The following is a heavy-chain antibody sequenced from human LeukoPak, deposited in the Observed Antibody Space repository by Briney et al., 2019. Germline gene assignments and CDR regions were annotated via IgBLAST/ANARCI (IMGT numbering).Heavy chain of an antibody. Sequence: GGSLRLSCAASGFTFSSYWMHWVRQAPGKGLVWVSRINSDGSSTSYADSVKGRFTISRDNAKHTVYLQMNSLRAEDTAVYYCTRVQSGTAFDYWGQGTLVTVSS. CDR1: GFTFSSYW. CDR2: INSDGSST. D-gene: IGHD1-26*01. J-gene: IGHJ4*02. V-gene: IGHV3-74*01. CDR3: TRVQSGTAFDY.